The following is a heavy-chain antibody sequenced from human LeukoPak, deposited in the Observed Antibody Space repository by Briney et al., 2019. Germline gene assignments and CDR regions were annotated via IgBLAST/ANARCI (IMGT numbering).Heavy chain of an antibody. CDR1: GYIFTGFT. Sequence: GASVKVSCKASGYIFTGFTIHWVRQAPGQGLEWMGWITTDNGNTKYSQKFHGRVTMTGDTSASTAYMELSSLRSEDTAVYYCARGANYYDSSGSSNWLDPWGRGTLVTVSS. CDR3: ARGANYYDSSGSSNWLDP. V-gene: IGHV1-3*04. CDR2: ITTDNGNT. D-gene: IGHD3-22*01. J-gene: IGHJ5*02.